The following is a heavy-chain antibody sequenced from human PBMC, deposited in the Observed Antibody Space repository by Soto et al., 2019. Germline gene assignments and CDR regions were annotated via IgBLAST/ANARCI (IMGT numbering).Heavy chain of an antibody. CDR2: MYHSGTT. Sequence: PSETLSLTCTVSNYSISSGYYWGWNRQSPGEGLEWIVSMYHSGTTYYNPSLKSRVTISIDTSKNQFSLKLTSVTSADTAVYFCARVAFGTIDYWGQGTLVTVSS. V-gene: IGHV4-38-2*02. D-gene: IGHD1-1*01. CDR1: NYSISSGYY. J-gene: IGHJ4*02. CDR3: ARVAFGTIDY.